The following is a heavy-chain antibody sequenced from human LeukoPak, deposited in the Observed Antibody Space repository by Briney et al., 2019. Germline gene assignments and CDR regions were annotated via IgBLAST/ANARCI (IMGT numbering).Heavy chain of an antibody. CDR3: ANPAGLRLYYFDY. D-gene: IGHD5-12*01. CDR1: GFTFSSYG. Sequence: GGSLRLSCAASGFTFSSYGMLWVRQAPGKGLEWVAFIRYDGSNKYYADSVKGRFTISRDNAKNTLYLQMNSLRAEDTAVYYCANPAGLRLYYFDYWGQGTLVTVSS. J-gene: IGHJ4*02. V-gene: IGHV3-30*02. CDR2: IRYDGSNK.